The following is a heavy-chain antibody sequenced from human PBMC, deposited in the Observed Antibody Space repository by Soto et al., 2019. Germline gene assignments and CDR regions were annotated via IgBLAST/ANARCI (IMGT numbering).Heavy chain of an antibody. Sequence: PGGSLRLSCEVSGFTFSGYWMSWVRQAPGKGLEWVADIKHDGSVQYYVDSVKGRLTISRDNAKKQLYLQMNGLRAEDTALYYCARAPYSNAWCRFDLWGQGTLVTAPQ. V-gene: IGHV3-7*03. J-gene: IGHJ4*02. CDR2: IKHDGSVQ. CDR1: GFTFSGYW. CDR3: ARAPYSNAWCRFDL. D-gene: IGHD4-4*01.